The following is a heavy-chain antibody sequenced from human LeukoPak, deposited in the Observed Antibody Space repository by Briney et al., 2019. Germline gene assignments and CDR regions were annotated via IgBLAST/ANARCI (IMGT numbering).Heavy chain of an antibody. J-gene: IGHJ2*01. D-gene: IGHD7-27*01. V-gene: IGHV1-2*02. Sequence: ASVKVSCKASEYTFTGYYIHWVRQAPGQGLEWMGWINPKSGGTKYAQKFQGRVTMTRDTSISTAYMELTRLRSDDTAVYYCAIQPWGSGNNWYFDLWGRGTLVTVSS. CDR1: EYTFTGYY. CDR2: INPKSGGT. CDR3: AIQPWGSGNNWYFDL.